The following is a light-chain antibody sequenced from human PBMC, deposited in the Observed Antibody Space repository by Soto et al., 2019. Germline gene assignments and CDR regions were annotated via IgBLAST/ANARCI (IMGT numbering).Light chain of an antibody. V-gene: IGKV3-20*01. Sequence: EIVMTQSPATRSVSPGERATLSCRASQSVSSSYLAWYQQKPGQAPRLLIYGASSRATGIPDRFSGSGSGTDFTLTISRLEPEDFAVYYCQQYGSSPRTFGQGTKVDI. CDR2: GAS. J-gene: IGKJ1*01. CDR3: QQYGSSPRT. CDR1: QSVSSSY.